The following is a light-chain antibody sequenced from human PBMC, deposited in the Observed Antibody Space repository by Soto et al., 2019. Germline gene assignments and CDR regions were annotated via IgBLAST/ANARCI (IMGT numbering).Light chain of an antibody. V-gene: IGKV1-9*01. J-gene: IGKJ1*01. CDR3: QQLNSYPRT. CDR1: QGIYSY. Sequence: DIQLTQSPSFLSASVGNRVTITCRASQGIYSYLAWYQQKPGKAPKLLIYAASTLQSGVPSRFSGSGSGTEFTLTISSLQPEDFATYSCQQLNSYPRTFGQGTKVEIK. CDR2: AAS.